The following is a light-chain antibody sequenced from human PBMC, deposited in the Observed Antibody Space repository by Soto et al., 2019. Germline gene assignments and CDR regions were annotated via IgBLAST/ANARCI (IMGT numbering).Light chain of an antibody. Sequence: EIVMTQSPATLAGSPGETVTLSCRASQSLSGNLAWYQQKPGQAPRLLIYRASTRATGIPDRFSGSASETDFTLTISRLEPEDSAVYYCQQYASAPCSLGPGTKVDIK. J-gene: IGKJ3*01. CDR1: QSLSGN. V-gene: IGKV3-20*01. CDR3: QQYASAPCS. CDR2: RAS.